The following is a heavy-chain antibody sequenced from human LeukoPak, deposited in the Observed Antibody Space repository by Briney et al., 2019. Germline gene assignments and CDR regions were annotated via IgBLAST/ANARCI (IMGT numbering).Heavy chain of an antibody. CDR2: MNPNSANT. CDR1: GYTFTSYV. J-gene: IGHJ4*02. D-gene: IGHD3-22*01. CDR3: ARGGPYDSSGHLDW. V-gene: IGHV1-8*01. Sequence: ASVKVSCKASGYTFTSYVINWVRQATGQGLEWMGWMNPNSANTGYAQKFQGRVTMTRNTAITTAYMELSSLTSEDTAVYYCARGGPYDSSGHLDWWGQGTLVTVSS.